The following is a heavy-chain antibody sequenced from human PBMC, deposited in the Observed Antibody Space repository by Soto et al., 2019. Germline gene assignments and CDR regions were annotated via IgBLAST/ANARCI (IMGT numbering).Heavy chain of an antibody. Sequence: ASVKVSCKASGYTFTGYYMHWVRQAPGQGLEWMGWINPNSGGTNYAQKFQGRVTMTRDTSISTAYMELSRLRSDDTAVYYCARVHYDSSGYYNGYYFDYWGQGTLVTVSP. CDR3: ARVHYDSSGYYNGYYFDY. V-gene: IGHV1-2*02. J-gene: IGHJ4*02. CDR1: GYTFTGYY. D-gene: IGHD3-22*01. CDR2: INPNSGGT.